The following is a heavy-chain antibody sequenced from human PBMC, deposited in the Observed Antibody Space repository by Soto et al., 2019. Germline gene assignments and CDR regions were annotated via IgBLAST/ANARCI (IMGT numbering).Heavy chain of an antibody. CDR2: IYHSGST. Sequence: SETLSLTCAVSGGSVNSAGYSWSWIRQPPGRGLEWIGYIYHSGSTYYNPSLKSRVTISLDRSNNHFSLKLGSVTAADTAVYYCARGGSPPGVRGRGNWFDPWGQGTLVTVSS. D-gene: IGHD3-10*01. J-gene: IGHJ5*02. CDR3: ARGGSPPGVRGRGNWFDP. CDR1: GGSVNSAGYS. V-gene: IGHV4-30-2*01.